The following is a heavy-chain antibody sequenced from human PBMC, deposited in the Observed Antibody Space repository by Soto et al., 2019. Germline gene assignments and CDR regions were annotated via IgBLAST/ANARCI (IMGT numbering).Heavy chain of an antibody. Sequence: SETLSLTCTVSGGSISSYYWSWIRQPAGKGLEWIGPIYTSGSTNYNPSLKSRVTMSVDTSKNQFSLKLSSVTAADTAVYYCARDRHYYDSTKYYYGMDVWGQGTTVTVSS. CDR2: IYTSGST. J-gene: IGHJ6*02. D-gene: IGHD3-22*01. V-gene: IGHV4-4*07. CDR3: ARDRHYYDSTKYYYGMDV. CDR1: GGSISSYY.